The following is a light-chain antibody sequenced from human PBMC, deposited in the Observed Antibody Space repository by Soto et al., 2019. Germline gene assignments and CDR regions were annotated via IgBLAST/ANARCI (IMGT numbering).Light chain of an antibody. Sequence: EIVLTQSPGTLSLSPGERATLSCRASQSVSIKLAWYQQKPGQAPRLLIYDTSTRATGIPARFSGSGSGTEFTLTISSLQSEDFAVYYCQQYNNWPPITCGQGTRREIK. CDR2: DTS. CDR1: QSVSIK. J-gene: IGKJ5*01. CDR3: QQYNNWPPIT. V-gene: IGKV3-15*01.